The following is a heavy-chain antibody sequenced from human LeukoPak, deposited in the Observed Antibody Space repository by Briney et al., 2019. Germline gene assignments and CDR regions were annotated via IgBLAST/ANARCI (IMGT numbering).Heavy chain of an antibody. J-gene: IGHJ3*02. D-gene: IGHD1-14*01. CDR1: GGSFSGYY. CDR2: INHSGST. CDR3: ARGGIQTI. Sequence: SETLTLTCAVYGGSFSGYYWSWIRQPPGKGLEWIGEINHSGSTNYNPSLKRRVTISVDTSKNQFSLKLSSVTAADTAVYYCARGGIQTIWGQGTMVTVSS. V-gene: IGHV4-34*01.